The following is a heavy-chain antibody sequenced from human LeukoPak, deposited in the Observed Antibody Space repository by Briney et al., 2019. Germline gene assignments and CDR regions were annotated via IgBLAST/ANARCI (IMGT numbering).Heavy chain of an antibody. CDR3: AKDRGITMTQTSREFDP. CDR2: ISGSGGST. CDR1: GFTFSSYA. V-gene: IGHV3-23*01. D-gene: IGHD3-22*01. J-gene: IGHJ5*02. Sequence: PGGSLRLSCAASGFTFSSYAMSWVRQAPGKGLEWVSAISGSGGSTYYADSVKGRFTISRDNSKNTLYLQMNSLRAEDTAVYYCAKDRGITMTQTSREFDPWGQGTLVTVSS.